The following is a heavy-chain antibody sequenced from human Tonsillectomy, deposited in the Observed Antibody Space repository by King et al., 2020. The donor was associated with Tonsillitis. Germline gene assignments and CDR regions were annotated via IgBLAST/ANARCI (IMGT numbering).Heavy chain of an antibody. CDR2: ISYDENNK. CDR1: GFIFSSYG. D-gene: IGHD3-22*01. Sequence: VQLVESGGGVVQPGRSLRLSCAASGFIFSSYGMHWVRQSPGQGLEWVAVISYDENNKYYADFVKGRFTISRDNSKTTLYLQMSSLRAEDTAVYYCARDLEYYSDSSGYFSQTWGYFDYWGQGTLVTVSS. J-gene: IGHJ4*02. CDR3: ARDLEYYSDSSGYFSQTWGYFDY. V-gene: IGHV3-30*03.